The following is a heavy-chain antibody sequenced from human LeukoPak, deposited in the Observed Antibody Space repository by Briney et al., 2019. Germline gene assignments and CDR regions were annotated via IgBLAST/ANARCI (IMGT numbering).Heavy chain of an antibody. V-gene: IGHV4-59*08. CDR3: TRGTEFIPNWFDP. CDR2: IYYSGST. D-gene: IGHD1-14*01. J-gene: IGHJ5*02. CDR1: GGSISSYY. Sequence: SETLSLTCTVSGGSISSYYWSWIRQPPGKRLEWIGYIYYSGSTNYNPSLKSRVTISVDTSNNQFSLKLNSMTAADTAVYYCTRGTEFIPNWFDPWGQGTLVTVSS.